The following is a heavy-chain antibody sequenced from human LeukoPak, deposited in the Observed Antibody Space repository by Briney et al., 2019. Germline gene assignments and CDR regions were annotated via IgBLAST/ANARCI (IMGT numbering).Heavy chain of an antibody. CDR2: INKDGSDK. CDR1: GFTFNMYW. D-gene: IGHD4-23*01. Sequence: PGGSLRLSCAASGFTFNMYWMTWVRQAPGKGLESVAYINKDGSDKHYVDSVKGRFTVSRDNAKNSLYLLMNSLRAEDTAVYYCARDAGYGGNSDYWGQGTLVTVSS. J-gene: IGHJ4*02. CDR3: ARDAGYGGNSDY. V-gene: IGHV3-7*01.